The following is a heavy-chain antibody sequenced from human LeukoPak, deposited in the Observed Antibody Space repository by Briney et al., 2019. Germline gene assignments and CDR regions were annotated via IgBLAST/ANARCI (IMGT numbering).Heavy chain of an antibody. D-gene: IGHD2-8*01. CDR2: IHPKSGGT. V-gene: IGHV1-2*02. J-gene: IGHJ4*02. CDR3: ARSRGYCTNGVCYREFDY. CDR1: GYIFIGYY. Sequence: GASVKVSCKASGYIFIGYYIYWVRQAPGQGLEWMGWIHPKSGGTDYAQKFQGRVSMTRDTSITTVYMELSSLRSDDTAVYYCARSRGYCTNGVCYREFDYWGQGTLVTVSS.